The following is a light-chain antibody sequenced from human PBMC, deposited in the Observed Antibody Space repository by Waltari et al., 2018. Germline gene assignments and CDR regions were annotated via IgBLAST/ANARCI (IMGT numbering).Light chain of an antibody. CDR2: DAS. J-gene: IGKJ4*01. V-gene: IGKV1-5*01. CDR1: KDINNW. CDR3: QQYSGNPT. Sequence: DIQLTQSPSTLSASVGDRVTITCRASKDINNWLAWYQQKPGKAPKVLIYDASRLETGVPSKFSGSGSGTEFTLTISSLQPDDFATYYCQQYSGNPTFGGGTKVETK.